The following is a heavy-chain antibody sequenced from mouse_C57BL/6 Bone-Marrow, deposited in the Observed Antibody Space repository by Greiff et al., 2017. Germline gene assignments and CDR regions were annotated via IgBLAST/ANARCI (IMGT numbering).Heavy chain of an antibody. J-gene: IGHJ4*01. D-gene: IGHD2-12*01. CDR1: GYTFTSYW. CDR3: ARECTLVPHYYSMDY. V-gene: IGHV1-55*01. CDR2: IYPGSGST. Sequence: VQLQQPGAELVKPGASVKMSCKASGYTFTSYWITWVKQRPGQGLEWIGDIYPGSGSTNYNEKFKSKATLTVDTSSSTAYMQLSSLTSEDSAVYYWARECTLVPHYYSMDYWGQGTSVTVSS.